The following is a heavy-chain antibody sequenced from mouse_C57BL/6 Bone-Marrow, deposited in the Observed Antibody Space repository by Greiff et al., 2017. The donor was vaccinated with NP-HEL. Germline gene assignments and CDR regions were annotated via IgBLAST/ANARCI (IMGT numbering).Heavy chain of an antibody. CDR3: AREGVYYAMDY. CDR1: GYTFTSYW. Sequence: VQLQQPGAELVRPRSSVKLSCKASGYTFTSYWMHWVKQRPIQGLEWIGNIDPSDSETHYNQKFKDKATLTVDKSSSTAYMQLSSLTSEDSAVYYCAREGVYYAMDYWGQGTSVTVSS. CDR2: IDPSDSET. V-gene: IGHV1-52*01. J-gene: IGHJ4*01.